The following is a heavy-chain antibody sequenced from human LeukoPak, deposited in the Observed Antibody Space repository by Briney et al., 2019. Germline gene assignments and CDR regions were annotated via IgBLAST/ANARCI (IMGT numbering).Heavy chain of an antibody. CDR1: GFTFSSYG. CDR2: IDSDGRTT. V-gene: IGHV3-74*01. Sequence: PGGSLRLSCAASGFTFSSYGMNWVRQAPGKGLVWVSRIDSDGRTTSYADSVKGRFTISRDNAKNTLYLQMSGLRDEDTAVYYCARGPNTNSWYYWFAPWGQGTLVIVSS. CDR3: ARGPNTNSWYYWFAP. D-gene: IGHD6-13*01. J-gene: IGHJ5*02.